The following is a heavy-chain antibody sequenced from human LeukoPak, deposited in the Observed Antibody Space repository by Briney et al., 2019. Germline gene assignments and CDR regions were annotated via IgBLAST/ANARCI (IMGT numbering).Heavy chain of an antibody. D-gene: IGHD3-22*01. J-gene: IGHJ6*02. V-gene: IGHV3-48*04. CDR3: ARWASMIVVVKNYYYGMDV. CDR1: GFTFSSYS. Sequence: PGGSLRLSCAASGFTFSSYSMNWVRQAPGKGLEWVSYISSSSSTIYYADSVKGRFTISRDNAKNSLYLQMNSLRAEDTAVYYCARWASMIVVVKNYYYGMDVWGQGTTVTVSS. CDR2: ISSSSSTI.